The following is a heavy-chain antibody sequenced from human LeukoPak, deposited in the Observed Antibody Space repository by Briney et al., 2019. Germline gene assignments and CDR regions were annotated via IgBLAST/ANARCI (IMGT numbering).Heavy chain of an antibody. V-gene: IGHV4-34*01. Sequence: SETLSLTCAVYGGSFSGYYWNWIRQPPGKGLEWIGEINHSGSTNYNPSLKSRVTISADTSKNQFSLKLSSVTAADTAVYYCASGGGGYDSYWGQGTLVTVSS. CDR1: GGSFSGYY. J-gene: IGHJ4*02. CDR2: INHSGST. D-gene: IGHD5-12*01. CDR3: ASGGGGYDSY.